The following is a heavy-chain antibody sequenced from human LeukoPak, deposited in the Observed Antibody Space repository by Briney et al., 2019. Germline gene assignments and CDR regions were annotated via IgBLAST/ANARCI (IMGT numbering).Heavy chain of an antibody. CDR1: GGSISSGSYY. CDR3: ARQYSSNWYDDRGWFDP. V-gene: IGHV4-61*02. J-gene: IGHJ5*02. CDR2: IYTNGNT. Sequence: SETLSLTCTVSGGSISSGSYYWSWIRQPAGKGLEWIGRIYTNGNTNYNPSLKSRVTISLDTSKNQFSLKLSSVTAADTAVYYCARQYSSNWYDDRGWFDPWGQGTLVTVSS. D-gene: IGHD6-13*01.